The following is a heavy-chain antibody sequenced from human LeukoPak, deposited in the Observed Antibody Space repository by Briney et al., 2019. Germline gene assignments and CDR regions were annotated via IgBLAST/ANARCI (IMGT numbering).Heavy chain of an antibody. CDR2: ISGSGGST. Sequence: GGSLRLSCAASGFTFSSYGMSWVRQAPGKGLEWVSAISGSGGSTYYADSVKGRFTISRDNSKNTLYLQMNSLRAEDTAVYYCAKIQLLITIFSSGYFDYWGQGTLVTVSS. CDR1: GFTFSSYG. CDR3: AKIQLLITIFSSGYFDY. J-gene: IGHJ4*02. V-gene: IGHV3-23*01. D-gene: IGHD3-9*01.